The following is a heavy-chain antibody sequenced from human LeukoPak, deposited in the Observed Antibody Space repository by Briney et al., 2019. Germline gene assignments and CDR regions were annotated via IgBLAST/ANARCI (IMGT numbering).Heavy chain of an antibody. CDR1: GFTFSSYS. J-gene: IGHJ4*02. D-gene: IGHD3-10*01. V-gene: IGHV3-21*01. CDR3: ARDDYDSGTRLFDY. Sequence: GGSLRLSCAASGFTFSSYSMNWVRQAPGKGLEWVSSISSSSSYIYYADSVKGRFTISRDNAKNSLYLQMNGLRVEDTAVYYCARDDYDSGTRLFDYWGQGTLVTVSS. CDR2: ISSSSSYI.